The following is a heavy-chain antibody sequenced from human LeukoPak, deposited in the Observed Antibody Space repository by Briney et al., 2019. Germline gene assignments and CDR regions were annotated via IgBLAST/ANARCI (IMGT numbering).Heavy chain of an antibody. D-gene: IGHD3-22*01. J-gene: IGHJ3*02. CDR3: ARHDGSVYYFLIVFDI. Sequence: GGSLRLSCAVSGFTFNSHAMSWVRQAPGKWLEWVSAISADGGDTYYADSVKGRFTISRDNSKNTLYLQMNSLRAEDTAVYYCARHDGSVYYFLIVFDIWGKGKMVTVFS. CDR2: ISADGGDT. V-gene: IGHV3-23*01. CDR1: GFTFNSHA.